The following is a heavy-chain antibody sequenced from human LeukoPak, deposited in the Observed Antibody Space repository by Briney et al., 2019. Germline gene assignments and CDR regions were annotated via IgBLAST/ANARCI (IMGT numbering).Heavy chain of an antibody. CDR2: IYHSGTT. D-gene: IGHD2-8*02. V-gene: IGHV4-38-2*01. CDR1: GYTISSGYY. J-gene: IGHJ4*02. CDR3: ARHLLVDPLRY. Sequence: PSETLSLTCAVSGYTISSGYYWGWIRQPPGKGLEWIGSIYHSGTTYYNPSLRSRVTISVDTSKNQFSLRLNSVTAADTAVYSCARHLLVDPLRYWSQGTLVTVSS.